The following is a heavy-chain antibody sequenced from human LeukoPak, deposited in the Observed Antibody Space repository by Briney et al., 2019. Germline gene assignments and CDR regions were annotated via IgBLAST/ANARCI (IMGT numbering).Heavy chain of an antibody. D-gene: IGHD5-12*01. CDR1: GFTFSSYS. V-gene: IGHV3-21*01. J-gene: IGHJ4*02. CDR2: ISSSSSYI. CDR3: ARDPQGGYSGYDFDY. Sequence: GGSLRLSCAASGFTFSSYSMNWVRQAPGKGLDWVSSISSSSSYIYYADSVKGRFTISRDNAKNSLYLQMNSLRAEDTAVYYCARDPQGGYSGYDFDYWGQGTLVTVSS.